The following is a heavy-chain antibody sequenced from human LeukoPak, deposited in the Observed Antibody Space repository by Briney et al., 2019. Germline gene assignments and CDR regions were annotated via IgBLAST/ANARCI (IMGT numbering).Heavy chain of an antibody. CDR2: IYSGDSDT. Sequence: KTGASLQISVEGSGSFFTSYWIGWVRPLPGKGQGRMGIIYSGDSDTKYSPSFQGQVTISADKSISTAYLQWSSLKASDTAMYYCARHRRGYSSSWSLFDYWGQGALVTVSS. D-gene: IGHD6-13*01. V-gene: IGHV5-51*01. J-gene: IGHJ4*02. CDR1: GSFFTSYW. CDR3: ARHRRGYSSSWSLFDY.